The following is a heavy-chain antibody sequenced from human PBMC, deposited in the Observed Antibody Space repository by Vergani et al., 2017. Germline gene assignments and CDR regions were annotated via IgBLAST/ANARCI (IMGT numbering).Heavy chain of an antibody. J-gene: IGHJ6*02. CDR3: AKANPRNSGYDYLYYYHAMDV. D-gene: IGHD5-12*01. V-gene: IGHV3-23*01. Sequence: EVQLLESGGDLVQPGGSLRLSCAASGFTFNHYAMNWVRQAPGKGLEWVSGLSGSGGSTYYAGSVKGRFTISSDSSKNTLYLQMNSLSAGDTSVYYCAKANPRNSGYDYLYYYHAMDVWGQGTTVTVSS. CDR1: GFTFNHYA. CDR2: LSGSGGST.